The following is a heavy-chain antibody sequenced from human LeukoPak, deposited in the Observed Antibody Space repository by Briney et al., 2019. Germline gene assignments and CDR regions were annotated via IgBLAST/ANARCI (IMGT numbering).Heavy chain of an antibody. Sequence: SETLSLTCTVSGGSTSSYYWSWVRQPPGKGLEWVGYISYSGGSTYNPSLKRRVTISIDTSKNQFSLRLSSVTAADTALYYCARVGDTSGYYYYFDYWGQGTLVTVSS. CDR3: ARVGDTSGYYYYFDY. CDR1: GGSTSSYY. J-gene: IGHJ4*02. D-gene: IGHD3-22*01. CDR2: ISYSGGS. V-gene: IGHV4-59*08.